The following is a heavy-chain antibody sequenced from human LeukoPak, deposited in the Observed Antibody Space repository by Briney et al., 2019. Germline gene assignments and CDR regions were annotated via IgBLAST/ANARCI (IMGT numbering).Heavy chain of an antibody. Sequence: SETLSLTCTVSGGSISSYYWSWIRQPAGKGLEWIGRIYTSGSTNYNPSLKSRVTMSVDTSKNQFSLKLSSVTAADTAVYYCARDREGRYSYGNFFDYWGLGTLVTVSS. CDR1: GGSISSYY. D-gene: IGHD5-18*01. CDR3: ARDREGRYSYGNFFDY. J-gene: IGHJ4*02. CDR2: IYTSGST. V-gene: IGHV4-4*07.